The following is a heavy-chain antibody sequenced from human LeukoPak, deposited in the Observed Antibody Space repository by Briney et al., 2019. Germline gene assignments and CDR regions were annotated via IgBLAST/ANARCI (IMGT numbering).Heavy chain of an antibody. CDR1: GFSFSNYW. V-gene: IGHV3-74*01. Sequence: PGGSLRLSCAASGFSFSNYWMGWVRQAPGKGLVWVSRINSDGSSTSYADSVKGRFTISRDNAKNTLYLQMNSLRAEDTAVYYCARLVATIGTEAFDIWGQGTMVTVSS. D-gene: IGHD5-12*01. CDR3: ARLVATIGTEAFDI. CDR2: INSDGSST. J-gene: IGHJ3*02.